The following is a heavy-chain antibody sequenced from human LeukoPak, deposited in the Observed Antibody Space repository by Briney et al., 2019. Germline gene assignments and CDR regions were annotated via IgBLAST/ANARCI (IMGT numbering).Heavy chain of an antibody. Sequence: PGGSLRLSCAASGFTFSSYEMNWVRQAPGKGLEWVSYISSSGSTIYYADSVKGRFTISRDNAKNSLYLQMNSLRAEDTAVYYCARESQPIDYWGQGTLVTVSS. CDR3: ARESQPIDY. J-gene: IGHJ4*02. CDR1: GFTFSSYE. CDR2: ISSSGSTI. V-gene: IGHV3-48*03.